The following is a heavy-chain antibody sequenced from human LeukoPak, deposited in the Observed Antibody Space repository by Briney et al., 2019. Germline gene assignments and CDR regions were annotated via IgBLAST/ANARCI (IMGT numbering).Heavy chain of an antibody. D-gene: IGHD2-2*02. V-gene: IGHV4-59*01. CDR1: GGSISSYY. CDR2: IYYSGST. Sequence: SETLSLTCTVSGGSISSYYWSWIRQPPGKGLEWIGYIYYSGSTNYNPSLKSRVTISVDTSKNQFSLKLSSVTAADTAVYYCARDRGYCSSTSCYSGIDPWGQGTLVTVSS. CDR3: ARDRGYCSSTSCYSGIDP. J-gene: IGHJ5*02.